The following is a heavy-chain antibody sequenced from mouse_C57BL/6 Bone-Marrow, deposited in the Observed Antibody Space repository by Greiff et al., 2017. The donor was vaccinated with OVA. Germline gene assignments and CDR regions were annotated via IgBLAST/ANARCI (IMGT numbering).Heavy chain of an antibody. D-gene: IGHD1-1*01. CDR2: INYDGSST. J-gene: IGHJ1*03. CDR1: GFTFSDYY. V-gene: IGHV5-16*01. Sequence: EVKLVESEGGLVQPGSSMKLSCTASGFTFSDYYMAWVRQVPEKGLEWVANINYDGSSTYYLDSLKSRFIISRDNAKNSLYLQMSSLKSEDTATYYCARDDYGSSTGYFDVWGTGTTVTVSS. CDR3: ARDDYGSSTGYFDV.